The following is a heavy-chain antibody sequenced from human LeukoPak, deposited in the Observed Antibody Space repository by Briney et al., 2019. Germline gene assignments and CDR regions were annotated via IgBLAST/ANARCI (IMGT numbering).Heavy chain of an antibody. D-gene: IGHD5-12*01. CDR3: ARGSMVATKDPYYYYGMDV. CDR1: GYTFTSYD. Sequence: GASVKVSCKASGYTFTSYDMSWVRQAPGQGLEWMGWISAYNGNTNYAQKLQGRVTMTTDTSKSTAYMELRSLRSDDTAVYYCARGSMVATKDPYYYYGMDVWGQETTVTVSS. J-gene: IGHJ6*02. CDR2: ISAYNGNT. V-gene: IGHV1-18*01.